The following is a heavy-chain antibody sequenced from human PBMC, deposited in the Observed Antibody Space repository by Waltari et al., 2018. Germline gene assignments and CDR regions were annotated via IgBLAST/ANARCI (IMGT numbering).Heavy chain of an antibody. CDR1: GFTFNIYA. Sequence: EMQLLESGGGLVQPGGSLRLSCAASGFTFNIYAMSWVRQAPGKGLEWVSAVSAGGGSAYYADSGKGRFTISRVNSKNTLYLQMNSLRAEDTAVYYCAKDTGYGDSTILDYWGQGTLVTVSS. CDR2: VSAGGGSA. J-gene: IGHJ4*02. CDR3: AKDTGYGDSTILDY. V-gene: IGHV3-23*01. D-gene: IGHD4-17*01.